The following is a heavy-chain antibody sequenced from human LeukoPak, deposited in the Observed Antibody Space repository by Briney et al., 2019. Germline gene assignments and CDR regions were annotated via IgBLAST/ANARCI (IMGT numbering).Heavy chain of an antibody. V-gene: IGHV3-23*01. J-gene: IGHJ4*02. CDR2: ISGSGGST. Sequence: GVLRLSCAASGFAFSSYEMSWVRQAPGKGLEWVSAISGSGGSTYYADSVKGRFTISRDNSKNTLYLQMNSLRAEDTAVYYCAKDIVATYYWGQGTLVTVSS. CDR1: GFAFSSYE. CDR3: AKDIVATYY. D-gene: IGHD5-12*01.